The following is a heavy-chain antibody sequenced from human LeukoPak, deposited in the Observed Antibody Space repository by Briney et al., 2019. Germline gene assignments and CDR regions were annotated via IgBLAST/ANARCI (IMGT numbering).Heavy chain of an antibody. V-gene: IGHV4-59*01. CDR3: VRSPQLDP. J-gene: IGHJ5*02. Sequence: PSETLSLTCSVSGRSISRYYWSWVRQPPGKGLEWIGYIQNSVTRYIDKPSLQSRVTISVDTTNNQFSLRVTSVTAADTAVYYCVRSPQLDPWGQGTLVTVSS. CDR1: GRSISRYY. CDR2: IQNSVTRY.